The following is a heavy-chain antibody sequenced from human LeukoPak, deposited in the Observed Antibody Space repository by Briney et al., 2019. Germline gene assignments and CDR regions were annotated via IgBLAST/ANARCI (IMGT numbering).Heavy chain of an antibody. CDR3: ARSGGGDGYNSPDY. Sequence: GESLKISCKASGYSFTSYWIGWVRQMPGKGLEWMGIIYPGDSDTKYSPSFQGQVTISADKSISTAYLQWSRLKASDSAIYYCARSGGGDGYNSPDYWGQGTLVTVSS. J-gene: IGHJ4*02. CDR2: IYPGDSDT. V-gene: IGHV5-51*01. CDR1: GYSFTSYW. D-gene: IGHD5-24*01.